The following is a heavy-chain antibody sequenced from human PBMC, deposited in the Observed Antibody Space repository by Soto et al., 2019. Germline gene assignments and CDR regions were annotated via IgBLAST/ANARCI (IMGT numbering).Heavy chain of an antibody. CDR3: ASHDYDILTGYYSIYFDY. D-gene: IGHD3-9*01. CDR1: GGSISSSSYY. Sequence: SETLSLTCTVSGGSISSSSYYWGWIRQPPGKGLEWIGSIYYSGSTYYNPSLKSRVTISVDTSKNQFSLKLSSVSAADTAVYYCASHDYDILTGYYSIYFDYWGQGTLVTVSS. J-gene: IGHJ4*02. V-gene: IGHV4-39*01. CDR2: IYYSGST.